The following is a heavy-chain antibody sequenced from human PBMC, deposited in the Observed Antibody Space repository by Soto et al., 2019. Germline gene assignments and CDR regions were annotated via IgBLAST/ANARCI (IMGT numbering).Heavy chain of an antibody. CDR1: GFTFITYW. CDR3: VRGGHGSGSYLGSY. V-gene: IGHV3-7*03. D-gene: IGHD3-10*01. CDR2: IRQDGGAQ. Sequence: EVQLVESGGGLAQPGGSLRLSCVASGFTFITYWMSWVRQAPVKGLEWVANIRQDGGAQYYVDSVKGRFTISRDNAKNSVYLQMDSLRAEDTAVYYCVRGGHGSGSYLGSYWGQGILVTVSS. J-gene: IGHJ4*02.